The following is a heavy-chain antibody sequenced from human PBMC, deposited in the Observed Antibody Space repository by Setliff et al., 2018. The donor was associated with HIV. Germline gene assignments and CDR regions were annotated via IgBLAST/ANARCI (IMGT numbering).Heavy chain of an antibody. D-gene: IGHD5-18*01. CDR1: GYTFTGYF. CDR2: IYYDGST. Sequence: SCKASGYTFTGYFIHWIRQPPGKGLEWIGYIYYDGSTNFNPATNYNPSLKSRVTISLDTSKNHFSLRLSSVTAADTAVYYCARDESQVEVHRGYSYGSFDYWGQGTLVTVSS. V-gene: IGHV4-59*12. CDR3: ARDESQVEVHRGYSYGSFDY. J-gene: IGHJ4*02.